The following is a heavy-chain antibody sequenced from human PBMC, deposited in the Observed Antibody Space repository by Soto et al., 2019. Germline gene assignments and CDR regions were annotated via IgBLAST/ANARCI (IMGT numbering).Heavy chain of an antibody. Sequence: PGGALRLSWAASGFTFSRYSISWGRQAPGKGLEWVSAISGSGGSTYYADSVKGRFTISRDNSKNTLYLQMNSLRAEDTDVYYCAKSCGYNHRYQETDYPCQGTLVTRSS. D-gene: IGHD5-18*01. J-gene: IGHJ4*02. CDR1: GFTFSRYS. CDR3: AKSCGYNHRYQETDY. V-gene: IGHV3-23*01. CDR2: ISGSGGST.